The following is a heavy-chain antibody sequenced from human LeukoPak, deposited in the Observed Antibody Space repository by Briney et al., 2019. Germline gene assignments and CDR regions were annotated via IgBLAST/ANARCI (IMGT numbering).Heavy chain of an antibody. D-gene: IGHD3-10*01. V-gene: IGHV3-30-3*01. CDR2: ISYDGSNK. Sequence: HPGRSLRLSCAASGFTFSSYAMHWVRQAPGKGLEWVAVISYDGSNKYYADSVKDRFTISRDNSKNTLYLQMNSLRPEDTAVYYCARGGSGSYYYYYYYMDVWGKGTTVTVSS. J-gene: IGHJ6*03. CDR1: GFTFSSYA. CDR3: ARGGSGSYYYYYYYMDV.